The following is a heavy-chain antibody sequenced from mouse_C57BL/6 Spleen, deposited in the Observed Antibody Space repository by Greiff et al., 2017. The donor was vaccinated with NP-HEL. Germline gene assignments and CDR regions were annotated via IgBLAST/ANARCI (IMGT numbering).Heavy chain of an antibody. V-gene: IGHV5-4*01. CDR2: ISDGGSYT. J-gene: IGHJ2*01. D-gene: IGHD1-1*01. CDR3: ARETHYYGSSYIDY. Sequence: EVQVVESGGGLVKPGGSLKLSCAASGFTFSSYAMSWVRQTPEKRLQWVATISDGGSYTYYPDNVKGRFTISRDNAKNNLYLQMSHLKSEDTAMYYCARETHYYGSSYIDYWGQGTTLTVSS. CDR1: GFTFSSYA.